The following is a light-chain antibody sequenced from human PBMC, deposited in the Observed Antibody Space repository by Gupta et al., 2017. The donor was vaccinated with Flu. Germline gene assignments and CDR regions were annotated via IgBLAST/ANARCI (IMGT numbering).Light chain of an antibody. CDR2: RNN. J-gene: IGLJ1*01. CDR3: ITWDHSRSAYV. Sequence: SVTISCSGSNSNIGSHFIHWYQQLPGTAPKLLIYRNNQRSSGVPDRFSGSKSGTSASLAISGLRSEDEADYYCITWDHSRSAYVFGTGTKVTVL. CDR1: NSNIGSHF. V-gene: IGLV1-47*01.